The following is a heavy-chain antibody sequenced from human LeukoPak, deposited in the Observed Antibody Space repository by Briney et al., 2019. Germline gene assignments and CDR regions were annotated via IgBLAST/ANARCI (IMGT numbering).Heavy chain of an antibody. Sequence: PGGSLRLSCAASGFTFSSYSMNWVRQAPGKGLEWVSYISSSSSAISYADSVKGRFTISRDNAKNSLYLQMNSLRAEDTAVYYCYCSSTSCSVSWGQGTLVSVSS. CDR3: YCSSTSCSVS. CDR1: GFTFSSYS. J-gene: IGHJ5*02. D-gene: IGHD2-2*01. V-gene: IGHV3-48*04. CDR2: ISSSSSAI.